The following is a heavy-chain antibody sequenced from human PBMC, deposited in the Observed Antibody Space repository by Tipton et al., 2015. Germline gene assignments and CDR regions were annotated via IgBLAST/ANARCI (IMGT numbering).Heavy chain of an antibody. CDR3: ARVRIVGATNYFDY. D-gene: IGHD1-26*01. J-gene: IGHJ4*02. CDR1: GDSVNSDFYF. V-gene: IGHV4-61*01. Sequence: TLSLTCSVSGDSVNSDFYFWSWVRRPPGKGLEWIGYIYHSESTNCNPSLKGRVTISADTSKNQFSLKLSSVTAADTAVYYCARVRIVGATNYFDYWGQGTQVTVSS. CDR2: IYHSEST.